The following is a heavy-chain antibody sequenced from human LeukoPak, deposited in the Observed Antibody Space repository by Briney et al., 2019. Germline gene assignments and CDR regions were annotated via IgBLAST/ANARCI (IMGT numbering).Heavy chain of an antibody. CDR2: IYYSGST. CDR1: GGSISSYY. CDR3: ARRHDYGDWFDP. J-gene: IGHJ5*02. V-gene: IGHV4-59*08. D-gene: IGHD4-17*01. Sequence: SETLSLSCTVSGGSISSYYWSWIRQPPGKGLEWIGYIYYSGSTNYNPSLKSRVTISVDTSKNQFSLKLSSVTAADTAVYYCARRHDYGDWFDPWGQGTLVTVSS.